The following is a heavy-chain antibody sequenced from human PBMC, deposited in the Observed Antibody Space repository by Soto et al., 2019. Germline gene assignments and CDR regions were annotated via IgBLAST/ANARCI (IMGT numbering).Heavy chain of an antibody. CDR1: GYTFTSYD. CDR3: ARERSAAGTGRVDP. CDR2: MNPNSGNT. J-gene: IGHJ5*02. V-gene: IGHV1-8*01. Sequence: QVQLVQSGAEVKKPGTSVKVSCKASGYTFTSYDINWVRQATGQGLEWMGWMNPNSGNTGYAQKFQGRVTMTRNTSISTAYMELSSLRSEDTSLYYCARERSAAGTGRVDPWGQGTVVTVSS. D-gene: IGHD6-13*01.